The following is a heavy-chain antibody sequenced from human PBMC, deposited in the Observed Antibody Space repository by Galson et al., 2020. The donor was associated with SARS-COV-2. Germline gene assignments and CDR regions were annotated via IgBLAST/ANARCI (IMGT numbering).Heavy chain of an antibody. Sequence: GGSLRLSCAASGFIFSSYSMSWVRQAPGKGLEWVANILQDGSGKYYVDSVEGRFTISRDNAKTSVYLQMNSLRAEDTAVYYCARMRGGYCPKGVCRRLDYWGQGSLVIVSS. D-gene: IGHD2-8*01. V-gene: IGHV3-7*01. J-gene: IGHJ4*02. CDR2: ILQDGSGK. CDR1: GFIFSSYS. CDR3: ARMRGGYCPKGVCRRLDY.